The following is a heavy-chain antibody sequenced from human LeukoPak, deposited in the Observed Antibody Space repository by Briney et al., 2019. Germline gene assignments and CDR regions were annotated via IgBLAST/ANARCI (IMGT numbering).Heavy chain of an antibody. CDR2: IYYSGST. Sequence: SETLSLTCTVSGGSISSYYWSWIRQPPGKGLEWIGYIYYSGSTNYNPSLKSRVTISVDTSKNQFSLKLSSMTAADTAVYYCAREEDTLDAFDIWGQGTMVTVSS. CDR3: AREEDTLDAFDI. D-gene: IGHD2-15*01. V-gene: IGHV4-59*01. CDR1: GGSISSYY. J-gene: IGHJ3*02.